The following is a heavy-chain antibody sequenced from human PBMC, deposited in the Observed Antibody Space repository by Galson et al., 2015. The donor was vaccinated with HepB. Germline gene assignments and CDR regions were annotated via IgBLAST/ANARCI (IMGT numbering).Heavy chain of an antibody. CDR2: IYPGDSDT. CDR1: GYSFTSYW. D-gene: IGHD6-13*01. V-gene: IGHV5-51*01. Sequence: QSGAEVKKPGESLKISCKGSGYSFTSYWIGWVRQMPGKGLEWMGIIYPGDSDTRYSPSFQGQVTISADKSISTAYLQWSSLKASDTAMYYCARSPAAAGTDGSYWYFDLWGRGTLVTVSS. CDR3: ARSPAAAGTDGSYWYFDL. J-gene: IGHJ2*01.